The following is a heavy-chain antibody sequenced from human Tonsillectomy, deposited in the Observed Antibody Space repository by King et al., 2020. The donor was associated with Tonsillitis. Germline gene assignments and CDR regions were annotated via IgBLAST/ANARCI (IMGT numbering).Heavy chain of an antibody. J-gene: IGHJ4*02. Sequence: VQLQQWGAGLLKPSETLSLTCAVYGGSFSGYYWSWIRQPPGRGLEWIGEINHSGNTNYNPSLKSRVTISVDTSKNQFSLKLSSVTAADTAVYYCARGGGDGYNDFDYWGQGTLVTVSS. D-gene: IGHD5-24*01. CDR3: ARGGGDGYNDFDY. CDR2: INHSGNT. V-gene: IGHV4-34*01. CDR1: GGSFSGYY.